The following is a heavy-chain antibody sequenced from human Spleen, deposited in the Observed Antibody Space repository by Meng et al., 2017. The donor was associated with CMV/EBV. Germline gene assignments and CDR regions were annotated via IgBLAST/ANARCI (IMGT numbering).Heavy chain of an antibody. D-gene: IGHD2-2*02. CDR1: GGTFSSYA. Sequence: SVKVSCKASGGTFSSYAISWVRQAPGQGLEWMGGIIPILGIANYAQKFQGRVTMTRNTSISTAYMELSSLRSEDTAVYYCARGLGGSVVVPAAIDYYYYYGMDVWGQGTTVTVSS. CDR2: IIPILGIA. CDR3: ARGLGGSVVVPAAIDYYYYYGMDV. V-gene: IGHV1-69*10. J-gene: IGHJ6*02.